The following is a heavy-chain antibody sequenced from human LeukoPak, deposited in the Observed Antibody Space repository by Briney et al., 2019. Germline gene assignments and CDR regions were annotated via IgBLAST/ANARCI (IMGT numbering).Heavy chain of an antibody. V-gene: IGHV3-21*04. Sequence: PGGSLRLSCAASGFTFNTYNMNWVRQAPGQGLEWVSSITSSSSYIYYADSVKGRFTISRDNAKNSLYLQMNSLRAEDTAVYYCAKDPAVSDSSGYSHWGQGTLVTVSS. J-gene: IGHJ4*02. CDR3: AKDPAVSDSSGYSH. CDR2: ITSSSSYI. D-gene: IGHD3-22*01. CDR1: GFTFNTYN.